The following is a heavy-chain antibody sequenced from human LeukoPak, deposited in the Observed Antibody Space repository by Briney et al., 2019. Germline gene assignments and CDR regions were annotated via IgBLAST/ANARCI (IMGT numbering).Heavy chain of an antibody. CDR3: ARSKYYYYNYMDV. CDR2: IYYSGST. J-gene: IGHJ6*03. D-gene: IGHD4-11*01. CDR1: ADSIRSSSYY. Sequence: SETLSLTCTVSADSIRSSSYYWGWIRQPPGQGLEWIGSIYYSGSTYYNPSLKSRVTISVDTSKNQFSLKLSSVTAADTAVYYCARSKYYYYNYMDVWGKGTTVTVSS. V-gene: IGHV4-39*01.